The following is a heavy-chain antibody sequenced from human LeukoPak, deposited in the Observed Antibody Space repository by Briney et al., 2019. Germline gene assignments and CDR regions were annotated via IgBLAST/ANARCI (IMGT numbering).Heavy chain of an antibody. CDR2: IGTAGVT. J-gene: IGHJ3*02. Sequence: GGSLRLSPAPSLFTFRSYDMHWVRGATGNGREWVSAIGTAGVTYYPGSVKGRFTIPTENAKNSMYRHTNSLAAGATAMCLCARGTGTTYDDSFDIWGQGTMVSVSS. CDR1: LFTFRSYD. V-gene: IGHV3-13*01. CDR3: ARGTGTTYDDSFDI. D-gene: IGHD1-1*01.